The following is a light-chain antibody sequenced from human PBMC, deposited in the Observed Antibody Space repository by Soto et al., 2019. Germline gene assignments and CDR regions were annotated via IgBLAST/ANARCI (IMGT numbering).Light chain of an antibody. CDR2: DAS. CDR1: QSVSSN. J-gene: IGKJ4*01. Sequence: EIVMTQSPATLSVSPGERVTLSCRASQSVSSNLAWYQQKPGQAPRLLIYDASNRATGIPARFSGSGSGTDFTLTISSLEPEDFAVYYCQQRSNWPPTFGGGTKVDIK. V-gene: IGKV3-11*01. CDR3: QQRSNWPPT.